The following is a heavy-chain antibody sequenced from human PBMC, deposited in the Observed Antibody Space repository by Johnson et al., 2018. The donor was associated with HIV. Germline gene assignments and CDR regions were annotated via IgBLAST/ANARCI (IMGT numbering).Heavy chain of an antibody. D-gene: IGHD7-27*01. CDR3: AKSTNRKLGIGNDAFDI. V-gene: IGHV3-20*04. J-gene: IGHJ3*02. CDR1: GFTFDDYG. Sequence: VQLVESGGGLVQPGGSLRLSCAASGFTFDDYGMSWVRQAPGKGLEWVSGINWNGGSTGYADSVKGRLTISRDNAKNSLYLQMNSLRAEDTALYYCAKSTNRKLGIGNDAFDIWGQGTMVTVSS. CDR2: INWNGGST.